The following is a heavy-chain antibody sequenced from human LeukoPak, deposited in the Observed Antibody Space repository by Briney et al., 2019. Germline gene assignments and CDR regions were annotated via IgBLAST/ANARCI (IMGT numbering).Heavy chain of an antibody. Sequence: ASVKVSCKASGYTFTGYYMHWVRQAPGQGLEWMGRINPNSGGTNYAQKFQGRVTMTRDTSISTAYMELSRLRSDDTAVYYCAGDPDYYGSGSYYNGDDYWGQGTLVTVSS. CDR1: GYTFTGYY. J-gene: IGHJ4*02. V-gene: IGHV1-2*06. D-gene: IGHD3-10*01. CDR2: INPNSGGT. CDR3: AGDPDYYGSGSYYNGDDY.